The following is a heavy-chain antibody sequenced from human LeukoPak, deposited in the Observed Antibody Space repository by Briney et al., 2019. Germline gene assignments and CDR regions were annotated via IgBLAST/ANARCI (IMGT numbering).Heavy chain of an antibody. CDR3: ARGQNSGWYVNDYFDY. CDR1: GGSVFGTSYY. Sequence: SETLSLTCTVSGGSVFGTSYYWGWIRQPPGKGLEWIGDIYFSGSTYYNPSLKSRLTISVDTSKNEFSLKLSSVTAADTAVYYCARGQNSGWYVNDYFDYWGQGTLVTVSS. CDR2: IYFSGST. J-gene: IGHJ4*02. V-gene: IGHV4-39*07. D-gene: IGHD6-19*01.